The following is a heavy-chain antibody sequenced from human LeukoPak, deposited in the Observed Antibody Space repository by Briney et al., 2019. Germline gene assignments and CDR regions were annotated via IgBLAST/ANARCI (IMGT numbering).Heavy chain of an antibody. D-gene: IGHD3-22*01. CDR1: GGSFSGYY. CDR3: ARGPSQRSTMIVVVIKGSDI. J-gene: IGHJ3*02. CDR2: INHSGST. V-gene: IGHV4-34*01. Sequence: PSETLSLTCAVYGGSFSGYYWSWIRQPPGKGLEWIGEINHSGSTNYNPSLKSRVTISVDTSKNQFSLKLSSVTAADTAVYYCARGPSQRSTMIVVVIKGSDIWGQGTMVTVSS.